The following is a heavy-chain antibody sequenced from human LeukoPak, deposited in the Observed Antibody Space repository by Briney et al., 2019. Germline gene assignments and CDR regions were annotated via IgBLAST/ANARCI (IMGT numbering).Heavy chain of an antibody. CDR3: AKAIDYSNYPSFDY. V-gene: IGHV3-23*01. CDR2: ISGSGGST. CDR1: GFTFSSYA. D-gene: IGHD4-11*01. Sequence: GGSLRLSCAASGFTFSSYAMSWVRQAPGRGLEWVSAISGSGGSTYYADSVKGRFTISRDNSKNTLYLQMNSLRAEDTAVYYCAKAIDYSNYPSFDYWGQGTLVTVSS. J-gene: IGHJ4*02.